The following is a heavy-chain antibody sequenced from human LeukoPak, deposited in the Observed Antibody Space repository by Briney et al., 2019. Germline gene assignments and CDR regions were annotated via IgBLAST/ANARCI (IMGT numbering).Heavy chain of an antibody. CDR1: GFTVSGNY. D-gene: IGHD2-15*01. CDR2: IHSGGST. J-gene: IGHJ4*02. V-gene: IGHV3-53*01. Sequence: GGSLRLSCAASGFTVSGNYMSWVRQAPGKGLEWVSLIHSGGSTYYADSVKGRFTISRDNSKNTLYLQMNSLRAEDTAVYYCASAKNYCGGGSCYLGYWGQGTLVTVSS. CDR3: ASAKNYCGGGSCYLGY.